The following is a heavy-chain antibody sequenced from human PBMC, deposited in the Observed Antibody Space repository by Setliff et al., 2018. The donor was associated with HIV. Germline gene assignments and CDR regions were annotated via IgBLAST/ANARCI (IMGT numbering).Heavy chain of an antibody. CDR3: ARQKKSSSWSPNDY. D-gene: IGHD2-2*01. V-gene: IGHV4-34*01. J-gene: IGHJ4*02. CDR1: GESLSDYY. CDR2: INHNKSS. Sequence: PSETLSLTCAVYGESLSDYYWSWIRQPPGKGLEWVGEINHNKSSDYNPSLKSRVTMSLDTSKNQFSLKVKSVTAADTAVYYCARQKKSSSWSPNDYWGKGTMVTVSS.